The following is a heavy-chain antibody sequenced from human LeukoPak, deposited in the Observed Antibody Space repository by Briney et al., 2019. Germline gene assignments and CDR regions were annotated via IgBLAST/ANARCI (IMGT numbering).Heavy chain of an antibody. CDR1: GFTFSSYG. D-gene: IGHD5/OR15-5a*01. CDR2: IRYDGSNK. Sequence: GGSLRLSCAASGFTFSSYGMHWVRQAPGKGLEWVAFIRYDGSNKYYADSVKGRFTISRDNSKNTLYLQMNSLRAEDTAVYFCARLLHYERSVYRPVDCWGQGTLVAVSS. V-gene: IGHV3-30*02. CDR3: ARLLHYERSVYRPVDC. J-gene: IGHJ4*02.